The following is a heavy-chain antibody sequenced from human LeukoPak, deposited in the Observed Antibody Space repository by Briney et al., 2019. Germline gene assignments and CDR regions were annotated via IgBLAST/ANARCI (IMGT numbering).Heavy chain of an antibody. V-gene: IGHV3-21*01. D-gene: IGHD5-18*01. CDR3: ARYLRGYSYGDAFDI. CDR2: ISSSTSYI. CDR1: GFTFSSYS. Sequence: PGGSLRLACAASGFTFSSYSMNWVRQAPGNGLDWVSSISSSTSYIKYADSVKVRFTISRDNAKNSLELQMTSLRAEDTAVYYCARYLRGYSYGDAFDIWGQGTMVTVSS. J-gene: IGHJ3*02.